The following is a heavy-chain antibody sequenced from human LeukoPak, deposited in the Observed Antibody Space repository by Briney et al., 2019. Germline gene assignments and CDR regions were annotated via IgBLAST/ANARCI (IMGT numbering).Heavy chain of an antibody. CDR1: GGSIGIYY. V-gene: IGHV4-4*07. CDR2: IFTSGIA. J-gene: IGHJ6*03. Sequence: SETLSLTCTVSGGSIGIYYWNWIRQPAGKGLEWIGRIFTSGIANYNPSLKSRVTMSVDTSKNQFSLNLSSVTAADTAVYYCTREISGTYYNPLGYMDVWGKGTTVTVSS. D-gene: IGHD3-10*01. CDR3: TREISGTYYNPLGYMDV.